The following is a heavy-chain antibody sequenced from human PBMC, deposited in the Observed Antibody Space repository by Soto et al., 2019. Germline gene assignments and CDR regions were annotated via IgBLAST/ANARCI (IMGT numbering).Heavy chain of an antibody. D-gene: IGHD1-26*01. V-gene: IGHV3-48*03. CDR2: ISSSGSTI. CDR1: GFTFSSYE. CDR3: ARELPGAFDI. J-gene: IGHJ3*02. Sequence: PGGSLRLSCAASGFTFSSYEMNWVRQAPGKGLEWVSYISSSGSTIYYADSVKGRFTISRDNAKNSLYLQMNSLRAEDTAVYYCARELPGAFDIWGQGTMVTVSS.